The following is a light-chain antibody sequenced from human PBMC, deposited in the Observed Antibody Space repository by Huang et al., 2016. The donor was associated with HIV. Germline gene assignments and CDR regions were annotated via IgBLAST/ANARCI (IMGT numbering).Light chain of an antibody. Sequence: IQLTQSPSSLSASVGDSVTVTCRASQGIRSSVAWYQQMSGKAPKLLIFHSSTLQSGVPSRFSGGGSGTDFTLTISSVQPEDFATYYCQQLDSYPLTFGGGTKVEIK. J-gene: IGKJ4*01. CDR1: QGIRSS. V-gene: IGKV1-9*01. CDR2: HSS. CDR3: QQLDSYPLT.